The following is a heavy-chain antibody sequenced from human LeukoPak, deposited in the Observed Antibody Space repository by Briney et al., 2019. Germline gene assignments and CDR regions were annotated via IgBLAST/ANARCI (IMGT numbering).Heavy chain of an antibody. CDR1: GFTFSTYA. V-gene: IGHV3-30-3*01. J-gene: IGHJ4*02. CDR3: ARDETGGFFDY. CDR2: ISYDGSNK. D-gene: IGHD4-23*01. Sequence: GGSLRLSCAASGFTFSTYALHWVRPAPGKGLEWVAVISYDGSNKYYVDSVKGRFTISRDNSKNTLYLQMNSLRAEDTAVYYCARDETGGFFDYWGQGTLVTVSS.